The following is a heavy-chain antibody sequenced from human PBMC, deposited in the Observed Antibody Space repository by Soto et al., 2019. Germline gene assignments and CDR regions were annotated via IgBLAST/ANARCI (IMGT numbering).Heavy chain of an antibody. D-gene: IGHD2-15*01. CDR1: GYTFTGYY. Sequence: GASVKVSCKASGYTFTGYYMHWVRQAPGQGLEWMGWINPNSGGTNYAQKFQGRVTMTRDTSISTAYMELSRLRSEDTAVYYCASYCSGGSCYHSAFDIWGQGTMVTVSS. CDR3: ASYCSGGSCYHSAFDI. J-gene: IGHJ3*02. CDR2: INPNSGGT. V-gene: IGHV1-2*02.